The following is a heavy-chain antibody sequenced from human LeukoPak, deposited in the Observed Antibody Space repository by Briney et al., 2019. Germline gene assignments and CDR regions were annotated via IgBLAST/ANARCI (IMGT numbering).Heavy chain of an antibody. Sequence: GGSLRLSCAASGFTFSSYSMNWVRQAPGKGLEWVSYISSSSSTIYYADSVKGRFTISRDNAKNSLYLQMNSLRAEDTAVYYCARVYGVYQGDAFDIWGQGTMVTVSS. D-gene: IGHD4-17*01. CDR3: ARVYGVYQGDAFDI. V-gene: IGHV3-48*01. CDR1: GFTFSSYS. J-gene: IGHJ3*02. CDR2: ISSSSSTI.